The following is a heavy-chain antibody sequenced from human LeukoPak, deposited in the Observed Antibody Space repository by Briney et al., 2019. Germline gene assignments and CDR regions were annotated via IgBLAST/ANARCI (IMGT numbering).Heavy chain of an antibody. CDR1: RFSFSTYP. Sequence: PGGSLRLSCAASRFSFSTYPMGWVRQAPGKGLEWVSGISASGDVTFHADPVKGRFTISRDNSKNTLYLQMNSLRAEDTAVYYCAREVLCSGGSCYYYYYGMDVWGQGTTVTVSS. CDR2: ISASGDVT. V-gene: IGHV3-23*01. D-gene: IGHD2-15*01. J-gene: IGHJ6*02. CDR3: AREVLCSGGSCYYYYYGMDV.